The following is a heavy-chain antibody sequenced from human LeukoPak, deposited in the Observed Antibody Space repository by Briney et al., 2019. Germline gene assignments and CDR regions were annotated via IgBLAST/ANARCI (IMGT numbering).Heavy chain of an antibody. Sequence: VSGPTLVKPTQTLTLTCTFSGFSLSTSGVGVGWIRQPPGKALEWLALIYWYDDKRYSPSLKSRLTITKDTSKNQVVLTMTNMDPVDTATYYCAHMPSYYDSSGYYLLETNFVYWGQGTLVTVSS. V-gene: IGHV2-5*01. CDR3: AHMPSYYDSSGYYLLETNFVY. CDR2: IYWYDDK. D-gene: IGHD3-22*01. CDR1: GFSLSTSGVG. J-gene: IGHJ4*02.